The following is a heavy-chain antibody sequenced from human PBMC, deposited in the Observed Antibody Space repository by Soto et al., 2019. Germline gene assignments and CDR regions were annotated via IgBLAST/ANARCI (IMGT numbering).Heavy chain of an antibody. V-gene: IGHV1-69*06. Sequence: SVKVTCNASGGSFISYAIIWVRQAPGQGLEWMGGIIPIFGTANYAQKFQGRVTITADKSTSTAYMELSSLRSEDTAVYYCARGRAFDIWGQRTRVTVSS. CDR2: IIPIFGTA. CDR1: GGSFISYA. J-gene: IGHJ3*02. CDR3: ARGRAFDI.